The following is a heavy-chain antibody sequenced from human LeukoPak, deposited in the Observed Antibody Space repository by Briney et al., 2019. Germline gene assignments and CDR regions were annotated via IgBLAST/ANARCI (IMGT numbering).Heavy chain of an antibody. Sequence: PGGSLRLSCSASGFTFSDYYMSSSRQPPGKGLEWNSYISSSGSTIYYADSVKGRFTISRDNARNSLYLQMNSLRAEDTAVYYCARERAIASLRPYYFDYWGQGTLVTVSS. CDR1: GFTFSDYY. CDR3: ARERAIASLRPYYFDY. CDR2: ISSSGSTI. J-gene: IGHJ4*02. V-gene: IGHV3-11*01. D-gene: IGHD6-6*01.